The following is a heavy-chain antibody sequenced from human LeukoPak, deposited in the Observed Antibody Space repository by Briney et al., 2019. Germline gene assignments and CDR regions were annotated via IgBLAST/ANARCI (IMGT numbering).Heavy chain of an antibody. CDR2: MYYSWRT. CDR1: GGSIRSYY. Sequence: SETLSLPCTVSGGSIRSYYGSWMRQPPGKGVEWIGYMYYSWRTHYNPSLKSGVTISVDRSKYQVSLMLSSVTAADTAVYYCARGSPLYSAYDLNPTTCSSHYFDYWGQGTLVTVSS. CDR3: ARGSPLYSAYDLNPTTCSSHYFDY. J-gene: IGHJ4*02. V-gene: IGHV4-59*13. D-gene: IGHD5-12*01.